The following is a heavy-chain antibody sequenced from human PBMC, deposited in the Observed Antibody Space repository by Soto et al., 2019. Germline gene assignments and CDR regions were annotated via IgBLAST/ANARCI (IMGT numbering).Heavy chain of an antibody. V-gene: IGHV4-30-4*01. CDR3: AREDMRYYYDSSGYPPIRSCVMDF. CDR2: IYYSGST. CDR1: GGSISSGDYY. Sequence: SETLSLTCTVSGGSISSGDYYWSWIRQPPGKGLEWIGYIYYSGSTYYNPSLKSRVTISVDTSKNQFSLKLSSVTAADTAVYYCAREDMRYYYDSSGYPPIRSCVMDFRGQGSTVTVSS. D-gene: IGHD3-22*01. J-gene: IGHJ6*02.